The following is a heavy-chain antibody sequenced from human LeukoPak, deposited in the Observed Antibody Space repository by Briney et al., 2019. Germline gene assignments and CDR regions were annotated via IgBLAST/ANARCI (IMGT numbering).Heavy chain of an antibody. V-gene: IGHV3-48*04. D-gene: IGHD1-26*01. J-gene: IGHJ4*02. CDR1: GFTFSSYS. Sequence: GGSLRLSCAASGFTFSSYSMNWVRQAPGKGLEWVPYISSSGSPIYYADSVKGRFTTSRDNAKNSLDLQMNSLRVEDTAVYYCARDLGGSSKPDYWGQGTLVTVSS. CDR2: ISSSGSPI. CDR3: ARDLGGSSKPDY.